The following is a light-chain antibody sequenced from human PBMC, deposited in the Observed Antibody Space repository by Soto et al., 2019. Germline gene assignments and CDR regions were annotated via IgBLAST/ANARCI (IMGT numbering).Light chain of an antibody. V-gene: IGLV2-14*01. CDR2: GVS. Sequence: VLTQPASVSGSPGQSITISCSGTRSDIGSYNYVAWYQQFPGKTPKILIYGVSNRPSGVSSRFSGSKSGNTASLTISGLQAEDEADYYCISYTGSSTSYVFGSGTKVTVL. CDR3: ISYTGSSTSYV. J-gene: IGLJ1*01. CDR1: RSDIGSYNY.